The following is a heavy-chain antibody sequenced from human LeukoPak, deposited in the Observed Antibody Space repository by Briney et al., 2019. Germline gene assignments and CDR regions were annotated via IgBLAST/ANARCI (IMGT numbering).Heavy chain of an antibody. V-gene: IGHV3-33*01. CDR1: GSSFRSHG. CDR3: ARRNDGGRRFDT. Sequence: PGRSLRLSCIASGSSFRSHGMYWVRQAPGKGLEWLAVIWYDGSEKYYADSVRGRFTVSRDNSMNTLYLQMNSLRAEDTAIYYCARRNDGGRRFDTWGQGTQVTVSS. D-gene: IGHD1-14*01. CDR2: IWYDGSEK. J-gene: IGHJ4*02.